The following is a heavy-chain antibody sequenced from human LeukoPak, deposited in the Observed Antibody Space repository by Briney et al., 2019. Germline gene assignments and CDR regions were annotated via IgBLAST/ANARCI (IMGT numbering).Heavy chain of an antibody. CDR3: ARVPTTIRLFDY. CDR1: GYSISSGYY. J-gene: IGHJ4*02. CDR2: IYHSGST. Sequence: SETLSLTCAVSGYSISSGYYWGWIRQPPGKGLEWIGSIYHSGSTYYNPSLKSRVTISVDTSKNQFSLKLSSVTAADTAVYYCARVPTTIRLFDYWGQGTLVTVSS. V-gene: IGHV4-38-2*01. D-gene: IGHD4-11*01.